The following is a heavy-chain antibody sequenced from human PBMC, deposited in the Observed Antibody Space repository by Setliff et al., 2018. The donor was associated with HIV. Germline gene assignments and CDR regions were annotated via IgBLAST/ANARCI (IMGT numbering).Heavy chain of an antibody. V-gene: IGHV1-18*01. Sequence: ASVKVSCKASGYPFTNFGVSWVRQAPGQGLEWMAWINVYNGDTNFALKFQGRVTMTKDTSTGTAYMELRSLASDDTAVYFCARMGYIDSSGYPDHWGQGTLVTVSS. CDR2: INVYNGDT. D-gene: IGHD3-22*01. CDR3: ARMGYIDSSGYPDH. J-gene: IGHJ5*02. CDR1: GYPFTNFG.